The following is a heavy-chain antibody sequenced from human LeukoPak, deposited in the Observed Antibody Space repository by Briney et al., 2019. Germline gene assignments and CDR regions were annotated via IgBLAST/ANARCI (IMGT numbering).Heavy chain of an antibody. CDR2: ISGSGGST. CDR3: AKMGSGWYIGY. J-gene: IGHJ4*02. D-gene: IGHD6-19*01. Sequence: GGSLRLSCAASGFTFSSYAMSWVRQAPGKGLEWVSAISGSGGSTYYADSVKGRFTISRDNSKNTLYLQMNSLRAEDTAVYYRAKMGSGWYIGYWGQGTLVTVSS. V-gene: IGHV3-23*01. CDR1: GFTFSSYA.